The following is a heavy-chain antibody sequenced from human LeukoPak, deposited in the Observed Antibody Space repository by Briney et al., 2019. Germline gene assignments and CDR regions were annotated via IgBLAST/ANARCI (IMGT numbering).Heavy chain of an antibody. CDR1: GFTFA. V-gene: IGHV3-23*01. CDR3: AKDLRVAAAGRPDY. D-gene: IGHD6-13*01. J-gene: IGHJ4*02. CDR2: ISGSGGST. Sequence: GGSLRLSCAASGFTFAMNWVRQAPGKGLEWVSAISGSGGSTYYADSVKGRFTISRDNSKNTLYLQMNSLRAEDTAVYYCAKDLRVAAAGRPDYWGQGTLVTVSS.